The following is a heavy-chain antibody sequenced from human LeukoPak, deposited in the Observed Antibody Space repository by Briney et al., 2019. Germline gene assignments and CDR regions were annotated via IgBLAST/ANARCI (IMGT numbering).Heavy chain of an antibody. CDR2: IYSSGST. Sequence: PSENLSLTCTVSDGSINSYYWSWIRQPAGKGLEWIGRIYSSGSTNYNPSLKSRVSMSVDTSKNQFSLKLTSVTAADTAVYYCARGGKATVVTMWGQGILVTVSS. CDR3: ARGGKATVVTM. D-gene: IGHD4-23*01. J-gene: IGHJ4*02. V-gene: IGHV4-4*07. CDR1: DGSINSYY.